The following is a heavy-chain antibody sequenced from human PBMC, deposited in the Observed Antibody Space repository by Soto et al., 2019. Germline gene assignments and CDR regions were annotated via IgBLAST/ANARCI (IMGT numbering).Heavy chain of an antibody. CDR1: GFTFSDYY. CDR3: ARGGDTALALYGMDV. Sequence: GGSLRLSCVASGFTFSDYYMNWVRRAPGKGLEWVSDISSMSTYSKYADSVKGRFTISRDNAKKSLYLQMTSLRAEDTAVYYCARGGDTALALYGMDVWGQGTTVTAP. J-gene: IGHJ6*02. D-gene: IGHD5-18*01. CDR2: ISSMSTYS. V-gene: IGHV3-11*06.